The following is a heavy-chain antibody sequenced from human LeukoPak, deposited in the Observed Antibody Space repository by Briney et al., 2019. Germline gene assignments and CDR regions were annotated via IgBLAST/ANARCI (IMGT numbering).Heavy chain of an antibody. CDR1: GFTFSSYA. CDR3: ARDPLKRIVGATTLDY. J-gene: IGHJ4*02. V-gene: IGHV3-30*09. Sequence: GGSLRLSCAASGFTFSSYAMHWVRQAPGKGLEWVAVISYDGSNKYYADSVKGRFAISRDNSKNTLYLQMNSLRAEDTAVYYCARDPLKRIVGATTLDYWGQGTLVTVSS. CDR2: ISYDGSNK. D-gene: IGHD1-26*01.